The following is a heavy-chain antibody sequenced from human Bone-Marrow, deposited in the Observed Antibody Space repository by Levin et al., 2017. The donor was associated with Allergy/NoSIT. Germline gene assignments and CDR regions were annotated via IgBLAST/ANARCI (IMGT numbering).Heavy chain of an antibody. V-gene: IGHV2-5*02. J-gene: IGHJ5*02. D-gene: IGHD4-17*01. CDR2: IYWDDDK. CDR3: AHRLRRESTVTTGGWFDP. Sequence: SGPTLVKPTQTLTLTCTFSGFSLSTSGVGVGWIRQPPGKALEWLALIYWDDDKRYSPSLKSRLTITKDTSKNQVVLTMTNMDPVDTATYYCAHRLRRESTVTTGGWFDPWGQGTLVTVSS. CDR1: GFSLSTSGVG.